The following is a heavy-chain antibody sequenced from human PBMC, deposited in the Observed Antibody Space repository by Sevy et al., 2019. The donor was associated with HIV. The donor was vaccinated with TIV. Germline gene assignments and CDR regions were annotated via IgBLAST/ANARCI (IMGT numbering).Heavy chain of an antibody. CDR3: AGENAWGKGYS. Sequence: SETLSLTCTVSGGSITSYYWGWIRQPPGKGLEWIANIYYNGNTNYHPSLKSRITISLDTSKNQYSLRLSSVAAADTAIYYGAGENAWGKGYSWGQGALVTVSS. V-gene: IGHV4-59*08. J-gene: IGHJ4*02. CDR1: GGSITSYY. CDR2: IYYNGNT. D-gene: IGHD1-26*01.